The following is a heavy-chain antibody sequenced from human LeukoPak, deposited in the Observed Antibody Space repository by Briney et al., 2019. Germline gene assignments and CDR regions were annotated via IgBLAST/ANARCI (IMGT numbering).Heavy chain of an antibody. J-gene: IGHJ4*02. Sequence: GASVKVSCKASGYTFTGYYMHWVRQAPGQGLEWMGWINPNSGDTNYAQKFQGRVTMTRDTSISTAYMELSRLRSDDTAVYYCARVLRYGGNSDYWGQGTLVTVSS. CDR2: INPNSGDT. CDR3: ARVLRYGGNSDY. V-gene: IGHV1-2*02. CDR1: GYTFTGYY. D-gene: IGHD4-23*01.